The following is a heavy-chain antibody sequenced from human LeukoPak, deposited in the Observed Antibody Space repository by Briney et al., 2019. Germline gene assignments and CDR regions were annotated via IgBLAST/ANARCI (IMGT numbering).Heavy chain of an antibody. CDR3: ARFSRSHDAFDI. J-gene: IGHJ3*02. CDR2: INPTSGGT. D-gene: IGHD6-13*01. CDR1: GYTFTGYY. V-gene: IGHV1-2*06. Sequence: ASVKVSCKASGYTFTGYYMHWVRQAPGQGLEWMGRINPTSGGTNYAQKFQGRVTMTRDTSISTAYMELSRLRSDDTAVYYCARFSRSHDAFDIWGQGTMVTVSS.